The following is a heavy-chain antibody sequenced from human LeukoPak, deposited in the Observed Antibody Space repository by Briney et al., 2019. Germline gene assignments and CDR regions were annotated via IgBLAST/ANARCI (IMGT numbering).Heavy chain of an antibody. CDR2: INPNSGGT. D-gene: IGHD1-26*01. V-gene: IGHV1-2*02. Sequence: ASVKVSCKASGYTFTGYYMHWVRQAPGQGLEWMGWINPNSGGTNYAQKFQGRVTMTRDTSISTAYMELSRLRSEDTAVYYCARVAGDSGSYYAIFDYWGQGTLVTVSS. CDR1: GYTFTGYY. CDR3: ARVAGDSGSYYAIFDY. J-gene: IGHJ4*02.